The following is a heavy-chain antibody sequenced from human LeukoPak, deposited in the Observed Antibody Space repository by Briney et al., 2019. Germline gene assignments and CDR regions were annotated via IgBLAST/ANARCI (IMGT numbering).Heavy chain of an antibody. Sequence: ASVKVSCEASGGTFSSYAISWVRQAPGQGLEWMGGIIPIFGTANYAQKFQGRVTITADESTSTAYMELSSLRSEDTAVYYCARATYYDFWSGYHNMDVWGKGTTVTVSS. J-gene: IGHJ6*03. CDR3: ARATYYDFWSGYHNMDV. CDR2: IIPIFGTA. CDR1: GGTFSSYA. D-gene: IGHD3-3*01. V-gene: IGHV1-69*13.